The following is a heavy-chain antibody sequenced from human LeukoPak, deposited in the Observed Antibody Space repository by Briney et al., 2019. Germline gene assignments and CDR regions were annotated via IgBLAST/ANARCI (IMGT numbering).Heavy chain of an antibody. V-gene: IGHV3-21*01. Sequence: GGSLRLSCAASGFTFSSYTMNWVRQAPGKGLEWVSSISSSSSYIYYADSVKGRFTISRDNAKNSLYLQMNSLRAEGTAVYYCARATYYYGSGGPHYYYYYYMDVWGKGTTVTVSS. D-gene: IGHD3-10*01. CDR3: ARATYYYGSGGPHYYYYYYMDV. CDR2: ISSSSSYI. J-gene: IGHJ6*03. CDR1: GFTFSSYT.